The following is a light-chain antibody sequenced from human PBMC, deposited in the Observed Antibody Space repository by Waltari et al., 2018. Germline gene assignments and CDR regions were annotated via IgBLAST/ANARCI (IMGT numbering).Light chain of an antibody. J-gene: IGKJ1*01. V-gene: IGKV1-8*01. CDR2: AAS. CDR3: QQYYSYPRT. CDR1: QGISSY. Sequence: IRVTQSSSSFPASSGDRVTITCRASQGISSYLAWYQQKPGKAPKLLIYAASTLQSGVPSRFSGSGSGTDFTLTISCLQSEDFATYYCQQYYSYPRTFGQGTKVEIK.